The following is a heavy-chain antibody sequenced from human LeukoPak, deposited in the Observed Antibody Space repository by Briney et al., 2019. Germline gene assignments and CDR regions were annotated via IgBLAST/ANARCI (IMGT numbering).Heavy chain of an antibody. D-gene: IGHD1/OR15-1a*01. Sequence: GGSLRLSCAASGFTFSGYWMSWVRQAPGKGLEWVANIRQDGSDKYYVDSVRGRFTISRDNADYALYLHMNSLRAEDTAVYYCAKQRGQGYYFDYWGQGILVTVSS. CDR2: IRQDGSDK. V-gene: IGHV3-7*01. CDR3: AKQRGQGYYFDY. CDR1: GFTFSGYW. J-gene: IGHJ4*02.